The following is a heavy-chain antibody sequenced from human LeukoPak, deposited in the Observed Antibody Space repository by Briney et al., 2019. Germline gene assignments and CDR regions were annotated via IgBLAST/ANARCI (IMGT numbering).Heavy chain of an antibody. CDR3: ATLHVDYYGSGSYDDAFDI. V-gene: IGHV3-7*01. CDR2: IKQDGSEK. D-gene: IGHD3-10*01. CDR1: GFTFSSYW. J-gene: IGHJ3*02. Sequence: SVGSLRLSCAASGFTFSSYWMSWVRQAPGKGLEWVANIKQDGSEKYYVDSVKGRFTISRDNAKNSLYLQMNSLRAEDTAVYYCATLHVDYYGSGSYDDAFDIWGQGTMVTVSS.